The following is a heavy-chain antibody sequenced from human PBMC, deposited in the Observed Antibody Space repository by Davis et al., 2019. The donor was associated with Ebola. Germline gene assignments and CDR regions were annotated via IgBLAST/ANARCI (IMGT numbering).Heavy chain of an antibody. Sequence: MPSETLSLTCTVSGGSTNSYYWSWIRQHPGKGLEWIGYIYYSGSTNYNPSLKSRVTISVDTSKNQFSLKLSSVTAADTAVYYCARVDMTTVTFDYWGQGTLVTVSS. CDR1: GGSTNSYY. J-gene: IGHJ4*02. CDR3: ARVDMTTVTFDY. D-gene: IGHD4-17*01. CDR2: IYYSGST. V-gene: IGHV4-59*01.